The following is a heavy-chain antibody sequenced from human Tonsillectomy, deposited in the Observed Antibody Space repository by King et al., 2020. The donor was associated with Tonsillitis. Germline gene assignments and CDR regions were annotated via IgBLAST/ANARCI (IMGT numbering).Heavy chain of an antibody. CDR2: IYYSGST. D-gene: IGHD2-8*01. J-gene: IGHJ3*01. V-gene: IGHV4-39*01. CDR3: ASASRSCTNALCFNRDAFDF. CDR1: GGSISGSSYY. Sequence: LQLQESGPGLVKPSETLSLTCSVSGGSISGSSYYWGWIRQPPGKGLEWIGNIYYSGSTYYSPSLKSRVSISEDPSKNQFSLKMNSVTAADTAVYYCASASRSCTNALCFNRDAFDFWGQGTMVTVSS.